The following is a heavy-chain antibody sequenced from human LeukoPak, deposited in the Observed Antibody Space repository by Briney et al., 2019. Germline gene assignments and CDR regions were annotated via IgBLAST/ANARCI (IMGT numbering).Heavy chain of an antibody. J-gene: IGHJ4*02. CDR3: AIRPPYYGSGSYIRNYFDY. Sequence: SSVKVSCKASGGTFSSYAISWVRQAPGQGLEWMGRIIPIFGTANYAQKFQGRVTITTDESTSTAYMELSSLRPEDTAVYYCAIRPPYYGSGSYIRNYFDYWGQGTLVTVSS. V-gene: IGHV1-69*05. CDR1: GGTFSSYA. CDR2: IIPIFGTA. D-gene: IGHD3-10*01.